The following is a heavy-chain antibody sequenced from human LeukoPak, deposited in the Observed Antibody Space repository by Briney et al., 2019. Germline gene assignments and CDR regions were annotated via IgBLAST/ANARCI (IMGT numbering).Heavy chain of an antibody. CDR1: GYKFTNYW. CDR3: ARLPLTGLDY. CDR2: IYPDDSDT. V-gene: IGHV5-51*01. J-gene: IGHJ4*02. D-gene: IGHD7-27*01. Sequence: GGSLRLXCKGSGYKFTNYWIAWGRQMPGKGLEWMGIIYPDDSDTNYSPSFQGQVTISVDKSITTAYLQWTSLKASDTAMYFCARLPLTGLDYWGQGTLVTVSS.